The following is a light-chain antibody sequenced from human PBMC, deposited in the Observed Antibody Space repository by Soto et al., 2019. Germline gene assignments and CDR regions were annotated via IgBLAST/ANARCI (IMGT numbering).Light chain of an antibody. CDR1: QSVSSN. CDR2: GTS. CDR3: QQYNNWPRT. V-gene: IGKV3-15*01. J-gene: IGKJ1*01. Sequence: EGDMTQSPATLSVSPGDRATLSCRASQSVSSNLAWYQQKPGQAPRLLISGTSTRATGLPARFSGSGSGTEFTLTISSLQSEDFAVYYCQQYNNWPRTFGQGTKVDIK.